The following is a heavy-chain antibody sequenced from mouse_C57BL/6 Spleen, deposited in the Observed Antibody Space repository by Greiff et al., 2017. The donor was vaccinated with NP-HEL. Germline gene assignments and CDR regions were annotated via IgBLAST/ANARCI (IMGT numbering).Heavy chain of an antibody. CDR2: INPNNGGT. Sequence: VQLKESGPELVKPGASVKIPCKASGYTFNDYNMAWVKQSHGKSLEWIGDINPNNGGTISNQKFKGKATLTVDKSASTAYMELLSLTSEDTAVYYCARGDYGAFAYWGQGTLVTVSA. CDR3: ARGDYGAFAY. CDR1: GYTFNDYN. D-gene: IGHD2-4*01. V-gene: IGHV1-18*01. J-gene: IGHJ3*01.